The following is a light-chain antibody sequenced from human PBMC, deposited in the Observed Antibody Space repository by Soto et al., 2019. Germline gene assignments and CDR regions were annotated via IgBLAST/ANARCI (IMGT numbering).Light chain of an antibody. CDR3: LLFDSGARV. CDR1: TGAVTSGHF. V-gene: IGLV7-46*01. J-gene: IGLJ3*02. Sequence: QAVVTQAPSLTVSPGGTVTLTCGSSTGAVTSGHFHYWFQQKPGPAPRTLIYDASNTPSSPPARFSGSLLGGTAALTRGGAQADDEADYYCLLFDSGARVFGGGTKLTVL. CDR2: DAS.